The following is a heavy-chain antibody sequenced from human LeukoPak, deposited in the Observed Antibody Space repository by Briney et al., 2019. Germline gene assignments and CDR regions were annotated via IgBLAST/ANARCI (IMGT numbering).Heavy chain of an antibody. V-gene: IGHV5-51*01. CDR1: GYRFTTYW. CDR3: ARQITDQTSGYDSIYC. CDR2: IYPGDSDT. J-gene: IGHJ4*02. Sequence: GESLKTSCKASGYRFTTYWIGWVRQMPGKGLEWMGIIYPGDSDTRYSPSFEGQVTISADKSFTTAYLQWSRLKASDTAMYYCARQITDQTSGYDSIYCWGQGTLVTVSS. D-gene: IGHD5-12*01.